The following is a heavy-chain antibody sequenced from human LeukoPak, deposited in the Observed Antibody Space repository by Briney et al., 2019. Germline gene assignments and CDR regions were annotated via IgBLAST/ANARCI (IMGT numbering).Heavy chain of an antibody. V-gene: IGHV3-48*01. D-gene: IGHD3-22*01. J-gene: IGHJ4*02. CDR1: GFTFNSYS. CDR3: ARGSTYYDSSGQVPFDY. Sequence: GGSLRLSCAASGFTFNSYSMNWVRQAPGKGLEWVSYISSSSSTIYYADSVKGRFTISRDNAKNSLYLQMNSLRAEDTAVYYCARGSTYYDSSGQVPFDYWGQGTLVTVSS. CDR2: ISSSSSTI.